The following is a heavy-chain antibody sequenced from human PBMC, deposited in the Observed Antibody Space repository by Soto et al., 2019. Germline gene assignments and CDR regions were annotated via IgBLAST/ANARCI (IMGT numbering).Heavy chain of an antibody. CDR3: ARVVGYCSGGSCWGNWFDP. CDR2: ISAYNGNT. J-gene: IGHJ5*02. CDR1: GYTFTSYG. D-gene: IGHD2-15*01. V-gene: IGHV1-18*04. Sequence: QVQLVQSGAEVKKPGASVKVSCKASGYTFTSYGISWVRQAPGQGLECMGWISAYNGNTNYAQKLQGRVTMTTDTSTSTAYMELRSLRSDDTAVYYCARVVGYCSGGSCWGNWFDPWGQGTLVTVSS.